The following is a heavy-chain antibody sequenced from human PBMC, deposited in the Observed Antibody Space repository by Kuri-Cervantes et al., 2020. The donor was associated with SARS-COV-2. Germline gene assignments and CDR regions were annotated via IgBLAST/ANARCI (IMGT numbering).Heavy chain of an antibody. CDR3: ARDLVPAAMGYFQH. J-gene: IGHJ1*01. V-gene: IGHV1-69*05. D-gene: IGHD2-2*01. CDR2: IIPIFGTA. CDR1: GYTFTGYY. Sequence: SVKVSCKASGYTFTGYYMHWVRQAPGQGLEWMGGIIPIFGTANYAQKFQGRVTITTDESTSTAYMEPSSLRSEDTAVYYCARDLVPAAMGYFQHWGQGTLVTVSS.